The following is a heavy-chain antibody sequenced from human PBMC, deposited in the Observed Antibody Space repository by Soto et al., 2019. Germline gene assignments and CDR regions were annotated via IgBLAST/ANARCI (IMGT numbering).Heavy chain of an antibody. J-gene: IGHJ4*02. Sequence: QITLKESGTTLVKPTQTLTLTCTFSGFSLTTNGVGVGWIRQPPQKALEWLAVIYWDDDERYIPSLKSRLTITKDTTKNQVVLTMTNVDPVDTATDYCAHRRIGYMYSGLDYRGQGTLVTVSS. D-gene: IGHD5-18*01. CDR3: AHRRIGYMYSGLDY. CDR2: IYWDDDE. V-gene: IGHV2-5*02. CDR1: GFSLTTNGVG.